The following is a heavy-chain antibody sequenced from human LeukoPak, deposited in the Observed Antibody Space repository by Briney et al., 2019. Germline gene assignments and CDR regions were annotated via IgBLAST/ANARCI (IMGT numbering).Heavy chain of an antibody. CDR2: IPDDGSNK. V-gene: IGHV3-30*02. Sequence: GGSLRLSCAASGFTFSNYGMHWVRQAPDKGLEWVAFIPDDGSNKYYADSLQGRFTISRDNSINTLYLQMSSLRAEDTAIYYCAKDICGGNCYPHGGYWGQGSLVTVSS. J-gene: IGHJ4*02. CDR1: GFTFSNYG. CDR3: AKDICGGNCYPHGGY. D-gene: IGHD2-21*01.